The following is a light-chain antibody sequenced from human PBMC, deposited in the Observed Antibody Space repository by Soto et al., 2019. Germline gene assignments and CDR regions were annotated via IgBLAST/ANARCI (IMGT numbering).Light chain of an antibody. CDR3: GSWDSSLSAGVV. CDR2: DNN. V-gene: IGLV1-51*01. CDR1: SSNIGMNY. J-gene: IGLJ2*01. Sequence: QSVLTQPPSVSAAPGQKVTISCSGNSSNIGMNYVSWYQFLPGTAPKLLIFDNNERPSGIPDRFSDSKSGTSATLGITGLQPGDEADYYCGSWDSSLSAGVVFGGGTKLTVL.